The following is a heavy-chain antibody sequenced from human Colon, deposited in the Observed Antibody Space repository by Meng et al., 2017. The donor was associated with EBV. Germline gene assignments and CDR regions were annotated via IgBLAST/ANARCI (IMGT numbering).Heavy chain of an antibody. V-gene: IGHV4-61*01. D-gene: IGHD6-19*01. Sequence: QVQLQESGPGLVKPPETLSLTCTVSGGSVNSGTYYWSWFRQPPGKGLEWIGYIYYIGNANYNPSLKSRVTISIDTSKDQFSLKLNSVAAADTAVYYCARLREWLVDYWGQGTLDTVSS. CDR1: GGSVNSGTYY. CDR2: IYYIGNA. J-gene: IGHJ4*02. CDR3: ARLREWLVDY.